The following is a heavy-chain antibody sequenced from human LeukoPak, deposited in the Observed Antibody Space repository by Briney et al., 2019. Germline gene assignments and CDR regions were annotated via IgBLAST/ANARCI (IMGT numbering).Heavy chain of an antibody. Sequence: PSETLSLTCTVSGGSISSGGYYWSWIRQHPGKGLEWIGYIYYSGSTYYNPSLKSRVTISVDTSKNQFSLKLSSVTAADTAVYYCARVIIGGTTSGMDVWGQGTTVTVSS. CDR1: GGSISSGGYY. J-gene: IGHJ6*02. CDR3: ARVIIGGTTSGMDV. V-gene: IGHV4-31*03. CDR2: IYYSGST. D-gene: IGHD1-1*01.